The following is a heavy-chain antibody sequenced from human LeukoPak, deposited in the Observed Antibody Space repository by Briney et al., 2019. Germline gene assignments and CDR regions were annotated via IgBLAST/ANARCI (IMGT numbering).Heavy chain of an antibody. V-gene: IGHV1-69*13. CDR3: ATPRMEYYGSGTHYSYYYLDV. Sequence: GASVTVSCKASGGAFTRAAVSWVRQAPGQGLEWMGGVLPHSGIADYAQKFQGRVTLTADASTSTAYMELNSLTSEDTAVYYCATPRMEYYGSGTHYSYYYLDVWGSGTAVTVSS. CDR1: GGAFTRAA. J-gene: IGHJ6*03. D-gene: IGHD3-10*01. CDR2: VLPHSGIA.